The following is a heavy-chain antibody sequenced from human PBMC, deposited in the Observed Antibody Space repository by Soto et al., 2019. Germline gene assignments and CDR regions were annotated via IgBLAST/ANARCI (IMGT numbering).Heavy chain of an antibody. J-gene: IGHJ5*02. D-gene: IGHD6-19*01. CDR1: GDSVSSNSAA. CDR3: ARGTKYSSGWFRNTYNWFDP. CDR2: TYYRSKWYN. V-gene: IGHV6-1*01. Sequence: PSQTLSLTCAISGDSVSSNSAAWNWIRQSPSRGLEWLGRTYYRSKWYNDYAVSVKSRITINPDTSKNQFSLQLNSVTPEDTAVYYCARGTKYSSGWFRNTYNWFDPWGQGTLVTV.